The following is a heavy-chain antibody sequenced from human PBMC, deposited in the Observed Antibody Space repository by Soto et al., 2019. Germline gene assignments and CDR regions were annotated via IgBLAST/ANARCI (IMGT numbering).Heavy chain of an antibody. Sequence: QVQLVQSGGEVKKPGASVKVSCKASGYTFTSYGFSWVRQAPGQGLEWMGWINGYTGNTHYAQKFQGRVTTTIDTSTSTANMELWTLISADTAVYYCARSWVTGKGGMDVWGQGTTVTVSS. J-gene: IGHJ6*02. CDR1: GYTFTSYG. CDR2: INGYTGNT. CDR3: ARSWVTGKGGMDV. V-gene: IGHV1-18*01. D-gene: IGHD3-16*01.